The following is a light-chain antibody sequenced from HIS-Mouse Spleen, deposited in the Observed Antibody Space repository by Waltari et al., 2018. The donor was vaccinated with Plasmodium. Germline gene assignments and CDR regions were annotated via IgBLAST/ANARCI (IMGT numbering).Light chain of an antibody. J-gene: IGLJ2*01. CDR3: CSYAGSYTLV. Sequence: QSALTQPRSVSGSPGQSVTISCTGTSSAVGGYNYVSWYQQHPGKAPKLMSYDVSKRPSGVPDRFSGSKSGNTASLTISGLQAEDEADYYCCSYAGSYTLVFGGGTKLTVL. CDR2: DVS. CDR1: SSAVGGYNY. V-gene: IGLV2-11*01.